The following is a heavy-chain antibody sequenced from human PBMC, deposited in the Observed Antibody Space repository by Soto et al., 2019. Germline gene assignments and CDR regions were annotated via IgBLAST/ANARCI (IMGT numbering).Heavy chain of an antibody. CDR1: GFTFSSYG. CDR3: AKDPAMIVVVAPGEYFQH. V-gene: IGHV3-30*18. D-gene: IGHD3-22*01. CDR2: ISYDGSNK. J-gene: IGHJ1*01. Sequence: GGSLRLSCAASGFTFSSYGMHWVRQAPGKGLEWVAVISYDGSNKYYADSVKGRFTISRDNSKNKLYLQMNSLRAEDTAVYYCAKDPAMIVVVAPGEYFQHWGQGTLVTVSS.